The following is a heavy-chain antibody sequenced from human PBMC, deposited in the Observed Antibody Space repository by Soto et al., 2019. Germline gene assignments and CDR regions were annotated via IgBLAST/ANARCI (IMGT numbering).Heavy chain of an antibody. Sequence: PGGSLRLSCAASGFTFDDYAMHWVRQAPGKGLEWVSGISWNSGSIGYADSVKGRFTISRDNAKNSLYLQMNSLRAEDTALYYCAKDIRGNYGAPFDYWGQGTLVTVSS. CDR2: ISWNSGSI. CDR1: GFTFDDYA. D-gene: IGHD1-7*01. CDR3: AKDIRGNYGAPFDY. J-gene: IGHJ4*02. V-gene: IGHV3-9*01.